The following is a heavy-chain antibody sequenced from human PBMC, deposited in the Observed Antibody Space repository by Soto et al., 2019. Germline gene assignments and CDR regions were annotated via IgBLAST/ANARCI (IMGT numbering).Heavy chain of an antibody. CDR2: ISYDGSNK. V-gene: IGHV3-30*18. CDR1: GFTFSSYG. CDR3: AKELVRFWPEGGAFDI. D-gene: IGHD3-3*01. J-gene: IGHJ3*02. Sequence: QVQLVESGGGVVQPGRSLRLSCAASGFTFSSYGMHWVRQAPGKGLEWVAVISYDGSNKYYADSVKGRFTISRDNSKNTLHLQMNSLRAEDTAVYYCAKELVRFWPEGGAFDIWGQGTMVTVSS.